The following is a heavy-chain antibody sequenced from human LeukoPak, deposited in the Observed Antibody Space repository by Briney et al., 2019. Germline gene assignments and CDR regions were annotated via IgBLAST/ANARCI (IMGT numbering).Heavy chain of an antibody. Sequence: GASVKVSCKASGYTFTGYYMHWVRQAPGQGLEWMGWINPNSSGTNIAQKVPVRVTMTRATSISTAYMYLRMLRSDDTAVDNCARVRSSGVIVVVMLDYWGQGTLVTVSS. CDR3: ARVRSSGVIVVVMLDY. J-gene: IGHJ4*02. CDR1: GYTFTGYY. V-gene: IGHV1-2*02. D-gene: IGHD3-22*01. CDR2: INPNSSGT.